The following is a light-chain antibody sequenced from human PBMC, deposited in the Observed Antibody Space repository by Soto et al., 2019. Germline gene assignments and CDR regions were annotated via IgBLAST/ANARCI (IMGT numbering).Light chain of an antibody. CDR2: AAS. V-gene: IGKV3-20*01. Sequence: EIVLTQSPVTLSLSPGERATLSCRASRSFASSYLGWYQQKPGQAPRPLIYAASTRATGIPDRFSGSGSATDFTLTISRLEPEDSAVYYCQHYDSSPKYTFARGPSWRA. CDR1: RSFASSY. CDR3: QHYDSSPKYT. J-gene: IGKJ2*01.